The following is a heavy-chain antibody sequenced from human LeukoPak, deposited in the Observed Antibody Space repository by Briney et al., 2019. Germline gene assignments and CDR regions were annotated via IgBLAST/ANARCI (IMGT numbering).Heavy chain of an antibody. Sequence: KPSETLSLTCAVSCYSISSGYYWAWIRQPPGKGLEWIGMINYNGNRYYNPSLWSRATISVDTSTNQFSLNLNSVTAADTAVYYCARGYDYWGQGTLVAVSS. J-gene: IGHJ4*02. CDR3: ARGYDY. V-gene: IGHV4-38-2*01. D-gene: IGHD3-22*01. CDR1: CYSISSGYY. CDR2: INYNGNR.